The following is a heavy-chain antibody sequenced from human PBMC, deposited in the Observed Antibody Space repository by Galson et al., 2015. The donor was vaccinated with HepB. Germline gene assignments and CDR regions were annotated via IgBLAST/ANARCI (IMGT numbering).Heavy chain of an antibody. Sequence: QSGAEVKKPGESLRISCKGSGYSFTSYWISWVRQMPGKGLEWMGRIDPSDSYTNYSPSFQGHVTISADKSISTAYLQWSSLKASDTAMYYCASSQGRHDPAAISFDYWGQGTLVTVSS. J-gene: IGHJ4*02. D-gene: IGHD2-2*01. CDR3: ASSQGRHDPAAISFDY. CDR2: IDPSDSYT. V-gene: IGHV5-10-1*01. CDR1: GYSFTSYW.